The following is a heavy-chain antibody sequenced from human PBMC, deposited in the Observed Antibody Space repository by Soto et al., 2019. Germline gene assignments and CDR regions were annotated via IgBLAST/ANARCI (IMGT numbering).Heavy chain of an antibody. CDR2: INAGNGNT. CDR1: GYTFTSYA. D-gene: IGHD4-4*01. J-gene: IGHJ5*02. CDR3: ARDDGPPSRFDP. V-gene: IGHV1-3*01. Sequence: ASVKVSCKASGYTFTSYAMHWVRQAPGQRLEWMGWINAGNGNTKYSRKFQGRVTITRDTSASTAYMELSSLRSEDTAVYYCARDDGPPSRFDPWGQGTLVTVSS.